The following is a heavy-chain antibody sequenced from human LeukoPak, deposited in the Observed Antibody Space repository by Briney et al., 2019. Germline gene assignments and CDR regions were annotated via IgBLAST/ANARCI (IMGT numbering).Heavy chain of an antibody. D-gene: IGHD6-13*01. Sequence: GESLKISCQCSGYSFTSYWIGWVRQMPGKGLGWMGIFYPGDSDTTYSPSFKGQVTISADKSISTAYLQWSSLKASDTAMYYCARLNASSWYLYDYYYGMDVWGQETTVTVSS. J-gene: IGHJ6*02. CDR3: ARLNASSWYLYDYYYGMDV. V-gene: IGHV5-51*01. CDR2: FYPGDSDT. CDR1: GYSFTSYW.